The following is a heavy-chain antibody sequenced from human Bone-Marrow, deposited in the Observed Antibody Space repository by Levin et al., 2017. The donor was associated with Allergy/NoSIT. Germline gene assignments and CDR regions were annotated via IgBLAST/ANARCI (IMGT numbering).Heavy chain of an antibody. Sequence: GGSLRLSCATSGFDFSSYGMPWVRQAPGKGLEWVASISHDGNEAHYADSVKGRLAASRDNSKNTLYLQMISLNAADSALYYCATTSSYYDAFDMWGHGAMVTVSS. J-gene: IGHJ3*02. CDR2: ISHDGNEA. V-gene: IGHV3-30*03. D-gene: IGHD3-22*01. CDR3: ATTSSYYDAFDM. CDR1: GFDFSSYG.